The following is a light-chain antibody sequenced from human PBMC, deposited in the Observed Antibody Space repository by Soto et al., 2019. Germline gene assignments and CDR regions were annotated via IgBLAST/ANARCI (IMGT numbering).Light chain of an antibody. CDR2: LNSDGRH. J-gene: IGLJ2*01. Sequence: QLVLTQSPSASASLGASVTLTCTLSSGHSNYAIAWHQQQPEKGPRYLMKLNSDGRHSTGDGIPDRFSGSSSAADRYLTISSRESEDEAYYYCHTWGTGIQVFGGGTQLTVL. CDR3: HTWGTGIQV. V-gene: IGLV4-69*01. CDR1: SGHSNYA.